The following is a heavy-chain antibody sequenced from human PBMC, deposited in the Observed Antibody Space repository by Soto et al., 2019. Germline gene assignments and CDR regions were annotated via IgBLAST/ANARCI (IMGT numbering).Heavy chain of an antibody. V-gene: IGHV4-31*03. J-gene: IGHJ6*02. CDR1: GGSISSGGYY. Sequence: SETLSLTCTVSGGSISSGGYYWSWIRQHPGKGLEWIGYIYYSGSTCYNPSLKSRVTISVDTSKNQFSLKLSSVTAADTAVYYCAREKRVTATTYYYYYGMDVWGQGTTVTVSS. D-gene: IGHD2-21*02. CDR3: AREKRVTATTYYYYYGMDV. CDR2: IYYSGST.